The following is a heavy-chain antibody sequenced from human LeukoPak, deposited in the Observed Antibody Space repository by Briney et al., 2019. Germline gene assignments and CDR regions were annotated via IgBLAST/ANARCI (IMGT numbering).Heavy chain of an antibody. J-gene: IGHJ4*02. V-gene: IGHV5-51*01. CDR1: GYSFTSYW. Sequence: GESLKISCKGSGYSFTSYWIGWVRQMPGKGLEWMGIIYPGDSGTRYSPSFQGQVTISADKSISTLYLQWTSLKASDTAMYYCALSIAVAGTVTYFDFWGQGTLVTVSS. D-gene: IGHD6-19*01. CDR3: ALSIAVAGTVTYFDF. CDR2: IYPGDSGT.